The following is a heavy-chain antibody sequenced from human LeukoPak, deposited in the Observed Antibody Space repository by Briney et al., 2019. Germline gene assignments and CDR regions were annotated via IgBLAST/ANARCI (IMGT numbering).Heavy chain of an antibody. CDR2: IYYSGST. D-gene: IGHD6-19*01. V-gene: IGHV4-31*03. CDR1: GGSISSGGYY. J-gene: IGHJ4*02. CDR3: ARGRIAVAGTRDYFDY. Sequence: SETLSLTCTVSGGSISSGGYYWSWIRQHPGTGLEWIGYIYYSGSTYYNPSLKSRVTISVDTSKNQFSLKLSSVTAADTAVYYCARGRIAVAGTRDYFDYWGQGTLVTVSS.